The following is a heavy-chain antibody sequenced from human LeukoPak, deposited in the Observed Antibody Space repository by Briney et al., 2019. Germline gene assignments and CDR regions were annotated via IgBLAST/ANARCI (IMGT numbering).Heavy chain of an antibody. V-gene: IGHV1-2*02. J-gene: IGHJ5*02. Sequence: ASVKVSCKASGYTFTDNYIHWVRQAPGQGPEWMGWINPNSDVTKYAQKFQGRVTMTRDTSISTAYMEVSSLRYEDTAVYYCARAGGSGWSRVWFDPWGQGTLVTVSS. CDR1: GYTFTDNY. CDR3: ARAGGSGWSRVWFDP. CDR2: INPNSDVT. D-gene: IGHD6-19*01.